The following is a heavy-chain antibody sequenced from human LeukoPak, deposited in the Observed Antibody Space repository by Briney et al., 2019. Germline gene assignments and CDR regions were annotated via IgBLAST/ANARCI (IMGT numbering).Heavy chain of an antibody. CDR1: GYTFTGYY. Sequence: ASVKVSCKASGYTFTGYYMHWVRQAPGQGLEWMGWINPNSGGTNYAQKFQGRVTITRDTSASTAYMELSSLRSEDMAVYYCARDVWPPTYYFDYWGQGTLVTVSS. CDR2: INPNSGGT. D-gene: IGHD2-8*01. V-gene: IGHV1-2*02. J-gene: IGHJ4*02. CDR3: ARDVWPPTYYFDY.